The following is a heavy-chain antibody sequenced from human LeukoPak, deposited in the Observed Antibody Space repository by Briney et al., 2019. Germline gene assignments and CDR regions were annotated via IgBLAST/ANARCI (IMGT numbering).Heavy chain of an antibody. Sequence: SETLSLTCTVSGGSVSSGSYYWSWIRQPPGKGLEWIGYIYYSGSTNYNPSLKSRATISVDTSKNQFSLKLSSVTAADTAVYYCARTLMRYLYYFEYWGQGNLVTVSS. D-gene: IGHD2/OR15-2a*01. V-gene: IGHV4-61*01. J-gene: IGHJ4*02. CDR3: ARTLMRYLYYFEY. CDR1: GGSVSSGSYY. CDR2: IYYSGST.